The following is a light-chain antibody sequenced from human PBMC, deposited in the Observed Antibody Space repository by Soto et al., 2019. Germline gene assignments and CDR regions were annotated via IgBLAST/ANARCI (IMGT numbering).Light chain of an antibody. CDR1: SSSIGTNT. V-gene: IGLV1-44*01. CDR2: GHN. CDR3: AVWDDSLNGRV. Sequence: QSVLTQPPSASGTPGQRVTISCSGSSSSIGTNTVNWYQQLPGTAPKLLIYGHNQRPSGVPDRFSGSKSGTSASLATSGLQSEDEAIYYCAVWDDSLNGRVFGGGTKVTVL. J-gene: IGLJ2*01.